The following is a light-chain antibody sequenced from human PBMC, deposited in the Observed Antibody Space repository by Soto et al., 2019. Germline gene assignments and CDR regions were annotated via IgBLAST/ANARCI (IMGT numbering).Light chain of an antibody. CDR1: QSVSKY. J-gene: IGKJ1*01. CDR3: QQSGGSPQT. CDR2: GAS. V-gene: IGKV3-20*01. Sequence: EIVLTQSPGTLALSPGEGATLSCRASQSVSKYLAWYQQKPGQAPRLLIYGASSRATGIPDSFSGSGSGTDFTLTIRRLEPEDFAVYCCQQSGGSPQTFGQGTKVEIK.